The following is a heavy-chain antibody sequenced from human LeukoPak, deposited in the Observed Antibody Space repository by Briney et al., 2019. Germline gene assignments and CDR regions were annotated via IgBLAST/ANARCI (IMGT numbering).Heavy chain of an antibody. Sequence: PGGSLRPSCAVSGFTFSSYSMNWVRQAPGKGLEWVSSISSSSSYIYYADSVKGRFTISRDNAKNSLYLQMNSLRAGDTAVYYCARVSCGGDCYSYFDYWGQGTLVTVSS. J-gene: IGHJ4*02. CDR3: ARVSCGGDCYSYFDY. V-gene: IGHV3-21*01. D-gene: IGHD2-21*02. CDR1: GFTFSSYS. CDR2: ISSSSSYI.